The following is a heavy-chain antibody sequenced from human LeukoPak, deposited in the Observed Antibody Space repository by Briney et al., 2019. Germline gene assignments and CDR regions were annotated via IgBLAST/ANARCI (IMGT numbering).Heavy chain of an antibody. Sequence: AGGSLRLSCAASGFTFSSYWMSWVRQAPGKGLDWVANIKQDGSEKYYVDSVKGRFTISRDNAKNSLYLQMNSLRAEDTAVYYCARRVGMVITVAFDYWGQGTLVTVSS. CDR2: IKQDGSEK. CDR3: ARRVGMVITVAFDY. D-gene: IGHD3-3*01. J-gene: IGHJ4*02. V-gene: IGHV3-7*01. CDR1: GFTFSSYW.